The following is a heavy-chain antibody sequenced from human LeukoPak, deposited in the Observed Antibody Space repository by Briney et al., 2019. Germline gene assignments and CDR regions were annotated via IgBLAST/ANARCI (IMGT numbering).Heavy chain of an antibody. D-gene: IGHD2-15*01. J-gene: IGHJ3*02. CDR1: GGSISSYY. CDR2: MYYSGST. Sequence: SETLSLTCTVSGGSISSYYWSWIRQPPGKGLEWVGYMYYSGSTNYNPSLKSRVTISVGTSKNQFSLKLSSVTAADTAVYYCARDCSGGSCYSMYAFDIWGQGTMVTVSS. V-gene: IGHV4-59*01. CDR3: ARDCSGGSCYSMYAFDI.